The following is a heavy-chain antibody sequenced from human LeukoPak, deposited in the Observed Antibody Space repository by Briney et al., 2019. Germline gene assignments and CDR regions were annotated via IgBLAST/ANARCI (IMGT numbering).Heavy chain of an antibody. Sequence: ASVKVSCKASGYTFTSYDINWVRQATGQGLEWMGWINPNSGGTNYAQKFQGRVTMTRDTSISTAYMELSRLRSDDTAVYYCARDSSMYYYGSGSSPWGQGTLVTVSS. J-gene: IGHJ5*02. CDR2: INPNSGGT. V-gene: IGHV1-2*02. CDR3: ARDSSMYYYGSGSSP. D-gene: IGHD3-10*01. CDR1: GYTFTSYD.